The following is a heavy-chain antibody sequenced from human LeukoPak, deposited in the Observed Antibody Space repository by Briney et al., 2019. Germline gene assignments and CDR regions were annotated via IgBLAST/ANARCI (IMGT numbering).Heavy chain of an antibody. CDR1: GFIVSNNY. D-gene: IGHD1-7*01. CDR2: LYNAGST. V-gene: IGHV3-53*01. CDR3: ARPPDWNYSHDAFDI. J-gene: IGHJ3*02. Sequence: PGGSLRLSCVASGFIVSNNYMSWVRQAPGKGLEWVSVLYNAGSTYYADSVKGRFTISRDNSKNTLYLQMYSLRAEDTAVYYCARPPDWNYSHDAFDIWGQGTMVTVSS.